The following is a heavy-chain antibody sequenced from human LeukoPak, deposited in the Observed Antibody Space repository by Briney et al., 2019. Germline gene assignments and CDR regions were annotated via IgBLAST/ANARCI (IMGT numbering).Heavy chain of an antibody. CDR3: ARAGRLQYGDYVAFDY. V-gene: IGHV3-7*03. CDR1: GFTFSSYW. J-gene: IGHJ4*02. CDR2: IKQDGSEK. D-gene: IGHD4-17*01. Sequence: ETGGSLRLSCAASGFTFSSYWMSWVRQAPGKGLEWVANIKQDGSEKYYVDSVKGRFTISRDNAKNSLYLQMNSLRDEDTAVYYCARAGRLQYGDYVAFDYWGQGTLVTVSS.